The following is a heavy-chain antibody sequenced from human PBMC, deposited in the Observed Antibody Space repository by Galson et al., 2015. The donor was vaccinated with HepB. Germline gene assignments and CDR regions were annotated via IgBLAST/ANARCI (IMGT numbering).Heavy chain of an antibody. V-gene: IGHV1-69*13. CDR3: ARGAYSGSYQINDAFDI. Sequence: SVKVSCKASGGTFSNYAISWVRQAPGQGLEWMGGIIPIFGTANYAQKFQGRVTITADESTSTAYMELSSLRSEDTAVYYCARGAYSGSYQINDAFDIWGQGTMVTVSS. CDR2: IIPIFGTA. D-gene: IGHD1-26*01. J-gene: IGHJ3*02. CDR1: GGTFSNYA.